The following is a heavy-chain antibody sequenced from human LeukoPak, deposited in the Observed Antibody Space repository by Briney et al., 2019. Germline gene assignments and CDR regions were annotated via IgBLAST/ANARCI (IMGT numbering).Heavy chain of an antibody. Sequence: GGSLRLSCAASGFTFSSYAMHWVRQAPGKGLEWVAVISYDGSTKYYADSVKGRFTISRDNSKNTLYLQMNSLRAEDTAVYYCARDRYFDWSVGSTFDYWGQGTLVTVSS. J-gene: IGHJ4*02. CDR2: ISYDGSTK. CDR1: GFTFSSYA. CDR3: ARDRYFDWSVGSTFDY. V-gene: IGHV3-30-3*01. D-gene: IGHD3-9*01.